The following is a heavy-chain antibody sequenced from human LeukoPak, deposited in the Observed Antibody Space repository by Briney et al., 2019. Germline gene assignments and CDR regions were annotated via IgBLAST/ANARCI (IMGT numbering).Heavy chain of an antibody. J-gene: IGHJ5*02. V-gene: IGHV3-23*01. CDR1: GFTFSDYA. D-gene: IGHD6-19*01. CDR3: AKDRASGSGSYSYRGFDH. CDR2: ISAGGVST. Sequence: GGSLRLSCGASGFTFSDYAMSWVRQAPGKGLEWVSGISAGGVSTYYADSMKGRFTISRDNSKNTPYLQMNSLRVEDTAVYYCAKDRASGSGSYSYRGFDHWGQGTLVTVSS.